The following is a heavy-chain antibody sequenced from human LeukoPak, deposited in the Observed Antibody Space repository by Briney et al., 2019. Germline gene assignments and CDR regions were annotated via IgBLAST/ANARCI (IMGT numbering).Heavy chain of an antibody. CDR2: IYYSGST. D-gene: IGHD6-19*01. V-gene: IGHV4-59*08. Sequence: SETLSLTCTVSGGSISSYYWSWIRQPPGKGLEWIGYIYYSGSTNYNPSLKSRVTISVDTSKNQFSLKLSPVTAADTAVYYCARRGWYGLAFDIWGQGTMVTVSS. J-gene: IGHJ3*02. CDR1: GGSISSYY. CDR3: ARRGWYGLAFDI.